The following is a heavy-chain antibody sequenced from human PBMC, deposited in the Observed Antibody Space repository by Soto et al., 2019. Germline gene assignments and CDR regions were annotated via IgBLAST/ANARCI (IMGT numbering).Heavy chain of an antibody. J-gene: IGHJ4*02. D-gene: IGHD3-22*01. V-gene: IGHV4-4*02. CDR3: AIGYYYDSSGLSFDY. CDR2: IYHSGST. Sequence: PSETLSLTCAVSCGSISSSNWWSWVRQPPGKGLEWIGEIYHSGSTNYNPSLKSRVTISVDKSKNQFSLKLSSVTAADTAVYYCAIGYYYDSSGLSFDYWGQGTRVTVS. CDR1: CGSISSSNW.